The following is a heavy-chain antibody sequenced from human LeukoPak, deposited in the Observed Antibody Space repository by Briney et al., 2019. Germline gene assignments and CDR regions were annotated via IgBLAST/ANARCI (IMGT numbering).Heavy chain of an antibody. CDR3: ARDLSDYVWGSYRWNYFDY. CDR2: ISYDGSNK. J-gene: IGHJ4*02. CDR1: GFTFRSYA. V-gene: IGHV3-30-3*01. D-gene: IGHD3-16*02. Sequence: GRSLRLSCAASGFTFRSYAMHWVRQAPGKGLEWVAVISYDGSNKYYADSVKGRFTISRDNSKNTLYLQMNSLRAEDTAVYYCARDLSDYVWGSYRWNYFDYWGQGTLVTVSS.